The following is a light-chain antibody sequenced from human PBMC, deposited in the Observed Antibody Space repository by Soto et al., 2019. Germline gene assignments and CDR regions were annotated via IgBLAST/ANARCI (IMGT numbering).Light chain of an antibody. J-gene: IGLJ2*01. V-gene: IGLV2-14*01. CDR3: SSYTSSSTPVV. CDR2: DVS. Sequence: QSVLTQPASVSGSPGQSITISCTGTSSDVGGYNYVSWYQQHPGKAPKLMIYDVSNRPSGVSNRFSGSKSGNTASLTISGLHAEYEADYYCSSYTSSSTPVVFGGGTQLTVL. CDR1: SSDVGGYNY.